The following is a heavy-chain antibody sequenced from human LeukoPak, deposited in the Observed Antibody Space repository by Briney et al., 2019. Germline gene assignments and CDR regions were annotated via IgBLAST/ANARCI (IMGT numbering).Heavy chain of an antibody. V-gene: IGHV3-30*04. J-gene: IGHJ1*01. D-gene: IGHD3-22*01. CDR3: ARDPEWYYYDSSGGPKAEYFQH. CDR2: ISYDGSNK. Sequence: GGSLRLSCAASGFTFSSYAMHWVRQAPGKGLEWVAVISYDGSNKYYADSVKGRFTISRDNSKNTLYLQMNSLRAEDTAVYYCARDPEWYYYDSSGGPKAEYFQHWGQGTLVTVSS. CDR1: GFTFSSYA.